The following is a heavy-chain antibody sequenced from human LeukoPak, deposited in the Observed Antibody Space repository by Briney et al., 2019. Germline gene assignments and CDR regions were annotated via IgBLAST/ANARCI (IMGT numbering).Heavy chain of an antibody. CDR3: AREVQLVPGWFDP. D-gene: IGHD6-6*01. CDR2: IYYSGST. Sequence: SETLSLTCIVSVDSINSGGYFWSWNRQHPGKGLEWIGYIYYSGSTSYNPSLKSRVTISIDTSKNQFSLKVSSVTAADTAIYYCAREVQLVPGWFDPWGQGTLVTVSS. V-gene: IGHV4-31*03. J-gene: IGHJ5*02. CDR1: VDSINSGGYF.